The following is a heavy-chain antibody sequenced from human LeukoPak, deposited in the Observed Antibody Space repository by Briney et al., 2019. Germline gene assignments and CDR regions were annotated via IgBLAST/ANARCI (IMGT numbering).Heavy chain of an antibody. D-gene: IGHD3-22*01. Sequence: GGSLRLPCAASGFTFSSYGMSWVRQAPGKGLEWVSAISGSGGSTYYADSVKGRFTISRDNSKNTLYLQMNSLRAEDTAVYYCAKASAMIVVVSKHFDYWGQGTLVTVSS. CDR1: GFTFSSYG. CDR2: ISGSGGST. CDR3: AKASAMIVVVSKHFDY. J-gene: IGHJ4*02. V-gene: IGHV3-23*01.